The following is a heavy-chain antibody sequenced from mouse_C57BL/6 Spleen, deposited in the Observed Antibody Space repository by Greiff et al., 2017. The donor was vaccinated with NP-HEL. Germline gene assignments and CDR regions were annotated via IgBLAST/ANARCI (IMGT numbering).Heavy chain of an antibody. Sequence: QVQLQQSGPELVKPGASVKISCKASGYAFSSSWMNWVKQRPGKGLEWIGRIYPGDGDTNYNGKFKGKATLTADKSSSTAYMQLSSLTSEDSAVYFCAGAGTSAYWGQGTLVTVSA. CDR2: IYPGDGDT. J-gene: IGHJ3*01. V-gene: IGHV1-82*01. D-gene: IGHD4-1*01. CDR1: GYAFSSSW. CDR3: AGAGTSAY.